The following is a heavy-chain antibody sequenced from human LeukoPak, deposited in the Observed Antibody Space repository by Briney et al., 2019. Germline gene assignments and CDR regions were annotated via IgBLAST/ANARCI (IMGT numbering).Heavy chain of an antibody. V-gene: IGHV4-31*03. Sequence: SETLSLTCTVSGGSISSGGYYWSWIRQHPGKGLEWNGYIYYSGSTYYNPSLKSRVTISVDTSKNQFSLKLCSVTAADTAVYYCARAGWLQFRYDWFDPWGQGTLVTVSS. CDR3: ARAGWLQFRYDWFDP. J-gene: IGHJ5*02. CDR1: GGSISSGGYY. D-gene: IGHD5-24*01. CDR2: IYYSGST.